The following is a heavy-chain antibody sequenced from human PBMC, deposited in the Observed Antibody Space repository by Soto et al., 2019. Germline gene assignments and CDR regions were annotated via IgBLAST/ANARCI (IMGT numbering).Heavy chain of an antibody. CDR3: ARGLATPYYYASRGYES. CDR2: ISDDGRKE. V-gene: IGHV3-30-3*01. D-gene: IGHD3-22*01. CDR1: GFTFNSYA. J-gene: IGHJ5*02. Sequence: GGSLRLCCAASGFTFNSYAMHWVRQTPGEGLEGVACISDDGRKEYYADSVKGRFTIARDSSKNTLYLQINRLRAENAVVYFCARGLATPYYYASRGYESWGQGSLAHVFS.